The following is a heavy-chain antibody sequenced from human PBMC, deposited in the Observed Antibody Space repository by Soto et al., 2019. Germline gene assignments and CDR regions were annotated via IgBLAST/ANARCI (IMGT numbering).Heavy chain of an antibody. D-gene: IGHD5-18*01. V-gene: IGHV3-30*18. Sequence: GGSLRLSCAASGFTFSSYGMHWVRQAPGKGLEWVAVISYDGSNKYYADSVKGRFTISRDNSKNTLYLQMNSTRAEDTAVYYCAKDKDTAMVTEGMGYFDYWGQGTLVTVSS. J-gene: IGHJ4*02. CDR3: AKDKDTAMVTEGMGYFDY. CDR2: ISYDGSNK. CDR1: GFTFSSYG.